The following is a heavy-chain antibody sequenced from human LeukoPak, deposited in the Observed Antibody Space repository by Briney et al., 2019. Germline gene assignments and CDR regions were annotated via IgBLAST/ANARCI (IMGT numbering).Heavy chain of an antibody. J-gene: IGHJ4*02. D-gene: IGHD3-22*01. V-gene: IGHV3-23*01. CDR1: GFTFSSYA. CDR3: AKRPYHYDSSGYADY. Sequence: GGSLRLSCAASGFTFSSYAMSWVRQAPGKGLEWVSAISGSGGSTYYADSVKGRFTISRYNSKNTLYLQMNSLRAEDTAVYYCAKRPYHYDSSGYADYWGQGTLVTVSS. CDR2: ISGSGGST.